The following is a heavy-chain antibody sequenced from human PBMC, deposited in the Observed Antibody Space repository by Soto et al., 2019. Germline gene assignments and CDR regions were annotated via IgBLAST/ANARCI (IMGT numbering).Heavy chain of an antibody. V-gene: IGHV1-8*01. CDR2: MNPNSGNT. J-gene: IGHJ4*02. CDR1: GYTFTSYD. D-gene: IGHD1-26*01. CDR3: ARVRIWEPSGGYYFDY. Sequence: ASVKVSCKASGYTFTSYDINWVRQATGQGLEWMGWMNPNSGNTGYAQKFQGRVTMTRNTSISTAYMELSSLRSEDTAVYYCARVRIWEPSGGYYFDYWGQGTLVTVSS.